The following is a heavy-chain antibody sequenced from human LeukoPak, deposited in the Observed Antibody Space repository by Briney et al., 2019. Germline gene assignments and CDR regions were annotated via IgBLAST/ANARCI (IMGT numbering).Heavy chain of an antibody. D-gene: IGHD3-3*01. CDR1: NDSIRSGDYY. Sequence: SETLSLTCTVSNDSIRSGDYYWNWIRQPPGKGLEWIGYIFHSGGTSYNPSLKSRVTISVDTSKNQFSLKLSSVTAADTAVYYCARHADYDFLRFDYWGQGTLVTVSS. CDR3: ARHADYDFLRFDY. CDR2: IFHSGGT. J-gene: IGHJ4*02. V-gene: IGHV4-30-4*01.